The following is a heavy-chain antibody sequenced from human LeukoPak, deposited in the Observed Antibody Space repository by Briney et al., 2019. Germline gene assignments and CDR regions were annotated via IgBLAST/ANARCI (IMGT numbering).Heavy chain of an antibody. V-gene: IGHV3-23*01. CDR3: AKGGGTGYSSSWYSN. D-gene: IGHD6-13*01. Sequence: GGSLRLSCAASGFTFSTFAMIWVRQPPGKGLEWVSSIFPSGGEIHYADSVRGRFTISRDNSKSTLSLQMNSLRPEDTAVYYCAKGGGTGYSSSWYSNWGQGTLVTVSS. J-gene: IGHJ4*02. CDR2: IFPSGGEI. CDR1: GFTFSTFA.